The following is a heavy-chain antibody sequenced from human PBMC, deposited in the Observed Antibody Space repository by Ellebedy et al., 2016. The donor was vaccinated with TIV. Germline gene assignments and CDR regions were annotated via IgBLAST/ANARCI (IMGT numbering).Heavy chain of an antibody. J-gene: IGHJ6*02. D-gene: IGHD2-15*01. V-gene: IGHV4-39*07. CDR3: ASGYCSGGSCYSPWDYYYGMDV. CDR2: INHSGST. Sequence: MPSETLSLTCTVSGGSISSGGYYWSWIRQPPGKGLEWIGEINHSGSTNYNPSLKSRVTISVDTSKNQFSLKLSSVTAADTAVYYCASGYCSGGSCYSPWDYYYGMDVWGQGTTVTVSS. CDR1: GGSISSGGYY.